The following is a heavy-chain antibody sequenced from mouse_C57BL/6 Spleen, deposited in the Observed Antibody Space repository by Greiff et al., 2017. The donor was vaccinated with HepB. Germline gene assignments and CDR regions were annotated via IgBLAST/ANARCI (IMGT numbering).Heavy chain of an antibody. CDR2: ISYDGSN. Sequence: VQLQQSGPGLVEPSQSLSLTCSVTGYSITSGYYWNWIRQFPGNKLEWMGYISYDGSNNYNPSLKNRISITRDTSKNQFFLKLNSVTTEDTATYYCARDNPYYYGSSYDYWGQGTTLTVSS. J-gene: IGHJ2*01. V-gene: IGHV3-6*01. D-gene: IGHD1-1*01. CDR3: ARDNPYYYGSSYDY. CDR1: GYSITSGYY.